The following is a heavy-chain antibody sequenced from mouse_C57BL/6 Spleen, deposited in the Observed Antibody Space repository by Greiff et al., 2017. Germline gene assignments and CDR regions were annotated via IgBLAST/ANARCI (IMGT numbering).Heavy chain of an antibody. CDR2: IDPETGGT. V-gene: IGHV1-15*01. D-gene: IGHD2-2*01. CDR3: TRDPDYYGYDRAWFAY. CDR1: GYTFTDYE. Sequence: VQLQQSGAELVRPGASVTLSCKASGYTFTDYEMHWVKQTPVHGLEWIGAIDPETGGTAYNQKFKGKAILTADKSSSTAYMELRSLTSEASAVYYCTRDPDYYGYDRAWFAYWGQGTLVTVAA. J-gene: IGHJ3*01.